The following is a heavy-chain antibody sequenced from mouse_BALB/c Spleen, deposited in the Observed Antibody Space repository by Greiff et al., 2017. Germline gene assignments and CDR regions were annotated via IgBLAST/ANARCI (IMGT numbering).Heavy chain of an antibody. J-gene: IGHJ4*01. D-gene: IGHD2-1*01. V-gene: IGHV5-6*01. CDR1: GFTFSSYG. CDR2: ISSGGSYT. Sequence: EVQLQESGGDLVKPGGSLKLSCAASGFTFSSYGMSWVRQTPDKRLEWVATISSGGSYTYYPDSVKGRFTISRDNAKNTLYLQMSSLKSEDTAMYYCARQRNGNLYYYAMDYWGQGTSVTVSS. CDR3: ARQRNGNLYYYAMDY.